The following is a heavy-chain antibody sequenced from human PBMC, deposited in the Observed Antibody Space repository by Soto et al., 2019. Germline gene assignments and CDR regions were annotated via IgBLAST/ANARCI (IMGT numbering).Heavy chain of an antibody. CDR3: ASSPYCSGGSCYSGPFDY. CDR2: IIPIFGTA. D-gene: IGHD2-15*01. Sequence: SVKVSCKASGGTFSSYAISWVRQAPGQGLEWMGGIIPIFGTANYAQKFQGRVTITADESTSTAYMELSSLRSEDAAVYYCASSPYCSGGSCYSGPFDYWGQGTLVTVSS. V-gene: IGHV1-69*13. J-gene: IGHJ4*02. CDR1: GGTFSSYA.